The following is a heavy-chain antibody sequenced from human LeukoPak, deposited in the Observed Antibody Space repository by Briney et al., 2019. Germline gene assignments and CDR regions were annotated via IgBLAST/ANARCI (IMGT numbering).Heavy chain of an antibody. J-gene: IGHJ1*01. V-gene: IGHV3-43*02. Sequence: PGGSLRLSCAVSGFTFNDYAMNWLRQAPGKGLEWVSFISGDGGSRYYADSVKGRFTISRDNSKNSLYLQMNSLRLGDTALYYGATDCSGNRCYSLWGAGTLVTVSS. D-gene: IGHD2-15*01. CDR3: ATDCSGNRCYSL. CDR1: GFTFNDYA. CDR2: ISGDGGSR.